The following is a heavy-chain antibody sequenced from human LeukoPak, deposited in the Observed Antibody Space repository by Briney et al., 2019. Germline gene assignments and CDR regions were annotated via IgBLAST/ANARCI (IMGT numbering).Heavy chain of an antibody. CDR3: TRRVGGASGLVAFDI. D-gene: IGHD1-26*01. CDR2: IRSKANSYAT. CDR1: GFTFSSYA. Sequence: GGSLRLSCEASGFTFSSYAMGWVRQASGKGLEWVGRIRSKANSYATAYAASVKGRFTISRDDSKNTAYLQMNSLKTEDTAVYYCTRRVGGASGLVAFDIWGQGTMVTVSS. J-gene: IGHJ3*02. V-gene: IGHV3-73*01.